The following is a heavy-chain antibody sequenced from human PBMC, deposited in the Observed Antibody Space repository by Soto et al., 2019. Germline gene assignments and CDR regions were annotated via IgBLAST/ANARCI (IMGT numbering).Heavy chain of an antibody. CDR3: ARVVAVAGLVDY. J-gene: IGHJ4*02. CDR2: IKQDGSEK. CDR1: GFNFSSYW. Sequence: PGGTLSLTCAASGFNFSSYWNSWVRQAQGPGMEWVANIKQDGSEKYYVDSVKGRFTISGDNAKNSLYLQMNSLRAEDTAVYYCARVVAVAGLVDYWGQGTLVTVSS. D-gene: IGHD6-19*01. V-gene: IGHV3-7*01.